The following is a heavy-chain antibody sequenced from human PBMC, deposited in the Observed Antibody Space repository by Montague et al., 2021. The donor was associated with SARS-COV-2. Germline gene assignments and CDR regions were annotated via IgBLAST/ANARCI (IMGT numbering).Heavy chain of an antibody. CDR1: DGSVSAYF. CDR3: ARGRDSGTYFGTKYYFQYGLDV. V-gene: IGHV4-34*01. J-gene: IGHJ6*02. CDR2: VDRSGTA. D-gene: IGHD3-10*01. Sequence: SETLSLTCDFSDGSVSAYFWSWVRRFPGKGLEWIGQVDRSGTAHXSPSLQSRLTLSVDTSNNQVSLNLTSVTATDTATYYCARGRDSGTYFGTKYYFQYGLDVWGQGTTVTVSS.